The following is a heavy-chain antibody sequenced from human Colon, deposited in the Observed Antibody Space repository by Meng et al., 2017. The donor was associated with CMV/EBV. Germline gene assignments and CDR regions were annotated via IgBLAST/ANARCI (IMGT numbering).Heavy chain of an antibody. J-gene: IGHJ4*02. V-gene: IGHV1-2*02. CDR3: AKSMNDFWTGYYPLFDQ. CDR2: VNHRNGGI. Sequence: ASVKVSYQASVCTFTDYHMHWVRQAPGQGTEWMGWVNHRNGGIKYAQRFQDRVTMTRNQSTATAHMELRSLRSADTAVYYCAKSMNDFWTGYYPLFDQWGQGTLVTVSS. D-gene: IGHD3/OR15-3a*01. CDR1: VCTFTDYH.